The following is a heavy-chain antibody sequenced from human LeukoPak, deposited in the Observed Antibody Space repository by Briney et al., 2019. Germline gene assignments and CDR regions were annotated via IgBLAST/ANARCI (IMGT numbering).Heavy chain of an antibody. D-gene: IGHD1-26*01. J-gene: IGHJ4*02. Sequence: SETLSLTCGVSGGSISGTNWWSWVRQPPGQGLEWIGEISLAGQTNYNPSLNGRVTMSLDKSSTQLSLHLTSVTAADTATYFCSRESGPFCPFGYWGQGTLVIVSS. V-gene: IGHV4/OR15-8*02. CDR3: SRESGPFCPFGY. CDR1: GGSISGTNW. CDR2: ISLAGQT.